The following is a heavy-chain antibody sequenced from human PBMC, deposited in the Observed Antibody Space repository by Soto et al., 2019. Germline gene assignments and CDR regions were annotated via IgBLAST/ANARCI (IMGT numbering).Heavy chain of an antibody. CDR3: AKDEYYYSRSGYYIFDS. CDR1: GFTFSAYG. Sequence: QAQLVESGGGVVQPGESLRLSCEVSGFTFSAYGMHWVRQAPGKGLEWVAAISHDGTNKNYGDSVKGRFTISRDNSKKTLYLQMYSLRPEDTALYYCAKDEYYYSRSGYYIFDSWGQGTLVTVSS. J-gene: IGHJ4*02. D-gene: IGHD3-22*01. V-gene: IGHV3-30*18. CDR2: ISHDGTNK.